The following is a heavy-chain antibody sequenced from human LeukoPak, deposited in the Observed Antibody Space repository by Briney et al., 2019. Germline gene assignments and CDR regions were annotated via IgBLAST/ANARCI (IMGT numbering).Heavy chain of an antibody. J-gene: IGHJ4*02. V-gene: IGHV1-18*01. CDR2: ISAYNGNT. CDR1: GYTFTSYG. CDR3: ARSYYYDSSGYYFPFDY. Sequence: ASVTVSCTASGYTFTSYGISWVRQAPGQGLEWMGWISAYNGNTNYAQKLQGRVTMTTDTSTSTAYMELRSLRSDDTAVYYCARSYYYDSSGYYFPFDYWGQGTLVTVSS. D-gene: IGHD3-22*01.